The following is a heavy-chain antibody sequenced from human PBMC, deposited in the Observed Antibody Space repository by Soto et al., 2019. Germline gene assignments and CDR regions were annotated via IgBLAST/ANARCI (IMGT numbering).Heavy chain of an antibody. D-gene: IGHD3-10*01. CDR2: IYNDGTT. Sequence: GSLRVSATASGLSVRNNYMNWVRQAPGMGLEWVSVIYNDGTTYYADSVKGRFTISRDTSKNTLSLQMDSLRAEDTAVYYCVRPLPSGRNYGMDVWGQGTTVTVSS. J-gene: IGHJ6*02. V-gene: IGHV3-53*01. CDR3: VRPLPSGRNYGMDV. CDR1: GLSVRNNY.